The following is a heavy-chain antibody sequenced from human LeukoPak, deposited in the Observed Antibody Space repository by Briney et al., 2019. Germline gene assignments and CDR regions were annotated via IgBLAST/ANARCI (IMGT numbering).Heavy chain of an antibody. Sequence: PGGSLRLSCAASGFTVSSNYMSWVRQAPGKGLEWVALISYDGSNKYYADSVKGRFTISRDNSKNTLYLQMNSLRAEDTAVYYCAKDNGYSYGIDYWGQGTLVTVSS. CDR2: ISYDGSNK. CDR3: AKDNGYSYGIDY. V-gene: IGHV3-30*18. J-gene: IGHJ4*02. D-gene: IGHD5-18*01. CDR1: GFTVSSNY.